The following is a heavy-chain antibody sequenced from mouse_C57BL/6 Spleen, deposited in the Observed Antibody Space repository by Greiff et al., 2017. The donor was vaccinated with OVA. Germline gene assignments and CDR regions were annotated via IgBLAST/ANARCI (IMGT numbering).Heavy chain of an antibody. CDR1: GYTFTDYY. J-gene: IGHJ1*03. V-gene: IGHV1-76*01. Sequence: QVQLQQSGAELVRPGASVKLSCKASGYTFTDYYINWVKQRPGQGLEWIARIYPGSGNTYYNEKFKGKATLTAEKSSSTAYMQLSSLTSEDSAVYFCVTAQAPYWYFDVWGTGTTVTVSS. CDR3: VTAQAPYWYFDV. D-gene: IGHD3-2*02. CDR2: IYPGSGNT.